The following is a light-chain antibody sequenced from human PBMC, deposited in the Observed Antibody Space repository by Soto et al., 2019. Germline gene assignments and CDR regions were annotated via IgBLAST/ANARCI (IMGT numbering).Light chain of an antibody. CDR2: EVS. Sequence: QSALAQPASVSGSPGESITISCTGTGSDVGDYDYVSWYQHHPGKAPKLMIYEVSNRPSGVSNRFSGSKSGNTASLTISGLQAEDEADYFCSSYTSSQAYVFGT. CDR3: SSYTSSQAYV. CDR1: GSDVGDYDY. V-gene: IGLV2-14*01. J-gene: IGLJ1*01.